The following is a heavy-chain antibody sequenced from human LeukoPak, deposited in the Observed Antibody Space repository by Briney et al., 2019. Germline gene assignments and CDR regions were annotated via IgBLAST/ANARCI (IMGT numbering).Heavy chain of an antibody. Sequence: GGSLRLSCAASGFTVSSNYMSWVRQAPGKGLEWVSVIYSGGSTYYADSVKGRFTISRDNAKNSLYLQMNSLRAEDTAVYYCASLISSWYGAEDYWGQGTLVTVSS. CDR2: IYSGGST. CDR3: ASLISSWYGAEDY. D-gene: IGHD6-13*01. V-gene: IGHV3-53*01. J-gene: IGHJ4*02. CDR1: GFTVSSNY.